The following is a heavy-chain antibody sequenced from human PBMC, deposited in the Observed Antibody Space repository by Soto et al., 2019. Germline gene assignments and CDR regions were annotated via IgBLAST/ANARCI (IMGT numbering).Heavy chain of an antibody. V-gene: IGHV1-18*01. Sequence: ASVKVSCKASGYTFTSYGISWVRQAPGQGLEWMGWISAYNGNTNYAQKLQGRVTMTTDTSTSTAYMELRSLRSDDTAVYYCARELSEPSYYDSSAYSPLYLDYWG. CDR3: ARELSEPSYYDSSAYSPLYLDY. J-gene: IGHJ4*01. D-gene: IGHD3-22*01. CDR2: ISAYNGNT. CDR1: GYTFTSYG.